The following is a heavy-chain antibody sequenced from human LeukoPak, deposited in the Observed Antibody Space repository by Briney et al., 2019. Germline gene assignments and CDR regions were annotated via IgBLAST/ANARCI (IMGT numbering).Heavy chain of an antibody. Sequence: KASETLSLTCTVSGGSISSSSYYWGWIRQPPGKGLEWIGSIYYSGSTYYNPSLKSRVTISVDTSKNQFSLKLSSVTAADTAVYYCARGSRSGGVVVVAATRPVQPNWFDPWGQGTLVTVSS. V-gene: IGHV4-39*01. D-gene: IGHD2-15*01. CDR2: IYYSGST. J-gene: IGHJ5*02. CDR3: ARGSRSGGVVVVAATRPVQPNWFDP. CDR1: GGSISSSSYY.